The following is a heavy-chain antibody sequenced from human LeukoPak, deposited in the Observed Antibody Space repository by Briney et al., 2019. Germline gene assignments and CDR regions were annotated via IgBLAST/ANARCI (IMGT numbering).Heavy chain of an antibody. CDR1: GYSFTSYW. CDR3: ARLDNYWFDP. D-gene: IGHD1-20*01. J-gene: IGHJ5*02. CDR2: IYPGDSDT. V-gene: IGHV5-51*01. Sequence: GGSLQISCKGSGYSFTSYWIGWVRQLPGKGLEWMGIIYPGDSDTRYSPSFQGQVTISADKSISTAYLQWSSLKASDTAMYYCARLDNYWFDPWGQGTLVTVSS.